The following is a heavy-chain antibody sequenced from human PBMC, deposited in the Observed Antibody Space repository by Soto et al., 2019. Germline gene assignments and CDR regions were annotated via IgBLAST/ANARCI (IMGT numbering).Heavy chain of an antibody. D-gene: IGHD3-22*01. J-gene: IGHJ5*02. CDR2: IIPIFGTA. CDR1: GGTFSIDD. Sequence: GASVKVSSTAFGGTFSIDDISWVRPAPGPVLEWMGGIIPIFGTANYAQKFQGRVTITADESTNTAYVELSSLRSEDTAVYYCARGNYYDSSGYYQGPWCDPCGQGTLVTVSA. V-gene: IGHV1-69*13. CDR3: ARGNYYDSSGYYQGPWCDP.